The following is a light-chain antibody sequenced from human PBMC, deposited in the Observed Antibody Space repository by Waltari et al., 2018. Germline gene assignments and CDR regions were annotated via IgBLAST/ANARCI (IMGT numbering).Light chain of an antibody. CDR3: QQRSSWPYT. J-gene: IGKJ2*01. Sequence: DIVLTQSPATLPLSPGDTATLSCRASQTVRTFLAWYQQKPGQAPRLLIFDASSRATGISPKFRGSGSGTDFTLTVNNLEPEDFAVYYCQQRSSWPYTFGQGTRVDFK. CDR1: QTVRTF. V-gene: IGKV3-11*01. CDR2: DAS.